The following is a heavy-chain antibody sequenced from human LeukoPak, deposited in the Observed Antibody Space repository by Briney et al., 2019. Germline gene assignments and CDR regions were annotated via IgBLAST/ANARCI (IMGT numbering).Heavy chain of an antibody. V-gene: IGHV4-4*07. J-gene: IGHJ4*02. D-gene: IGHD3-22*01. Sequence: SEAVPLTRTGSGCSISSCHWRWMRQTGSKGLDWIRRIHTSRTSTYDRYLESRGNRAVDAAKHQFSLKLSSVTTADTAVYYCRRDSQYYDSSCIRIVDYFDYWGQGTLVNVSS. CDR2: IHTSRTS. CDR1: GCSISSCH. CDR3: RRDSQYYDSSCIRIVDYFDY.